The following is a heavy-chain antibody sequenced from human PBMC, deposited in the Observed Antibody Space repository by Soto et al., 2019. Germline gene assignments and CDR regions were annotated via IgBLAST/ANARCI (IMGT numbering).Heavy chain of an antibody. J-gene: IGHJ6*02. D-gene: IGHD6-13*01. CDR3: ARVPGYSSPCYGMDV. CDR2: VYYSGST. CDR1: RGSISSGDYY. Sequence: QVQLQESGPGLVKPSQTLSLTCTVSRGSISSGDYYWSWIRQPPGRALEWVGYVYYSGSTYYNPSLKRRVTISVDTSKHQYSLKLSSVTAADTAVYYCARVPGYSSPCYGMDVWGQGNTVTVSS. V-gene: IGHV4-30-4*01.